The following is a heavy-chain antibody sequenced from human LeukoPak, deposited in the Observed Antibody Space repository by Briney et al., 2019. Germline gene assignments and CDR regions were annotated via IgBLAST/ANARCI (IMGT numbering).Heavy chain of an antibody. CDR3: ARGTSSHSGWFDP. CDR2: INHSGGT. J-gene: IGHJ5*02. CDR1: GGSFSGYY. Sequence: SETLSLTCAVYGGSFSGYYWSWIRQPPGKGLEWIGEINHSGGTNYNPFLKSRVTISVDTSKNQFSLKLSSVTAADTAVYCCARGTSSHSGWFDPWGQVTLVTVSS. V-gene: IGHV4-34*01. D-gene: IGHD6-6*01.